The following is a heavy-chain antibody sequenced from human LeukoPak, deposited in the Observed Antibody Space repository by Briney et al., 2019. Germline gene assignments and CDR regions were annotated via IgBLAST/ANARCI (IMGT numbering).Heavy chain of an antibody. D-gene: IGHD5-24*01. J-gene: IGHJ4*02. Sequence: GGSLRLSCAASGFTFTNAWMSWVRQAPGKGLEWVGRIKDKADGGTTDYAAPVKGRFTISRDDSKNTLYLQMNSLKSEDTAVYYCSKGMATMDYWGQGKLVTVSS. CDR2: IKDKADGGTT. V-gene: IGHV3-15*01. CDR1: GFTFTNAW. CDR3: SKGMATMDY.